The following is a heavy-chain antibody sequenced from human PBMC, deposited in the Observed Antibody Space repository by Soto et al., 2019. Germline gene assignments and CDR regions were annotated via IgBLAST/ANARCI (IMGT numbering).Heavy chain of an antibody. CDR1: GFTFSSYA. D-gene: IGHD1-7*01. J-gene: IGHJ4*02. CDR2: ISVIGGST. V-gene: IGHV3-23*01. CDR3: AKDDYGPGTTSY. Sequence: PGGSLRLSCAASGFTFSSYAMSWVRQAPGKGLEWVSVISVIGGSTYYADSVKGRFTISRDNSKNTLYLQMNSLRAEDTAVYYCAKDDYGPGTTSYWGQGTLVTVSS.